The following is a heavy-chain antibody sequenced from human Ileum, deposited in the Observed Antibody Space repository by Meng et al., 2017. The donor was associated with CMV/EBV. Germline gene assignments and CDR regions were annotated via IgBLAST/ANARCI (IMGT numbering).Heavy chain of an antibody. J-gene: IGHJ5*02. Sequence: CKTSGFTFTDYYMHWVRQAPGQGLEWMGRISAYSGATNYAQKFQGRVTITRDTSTSTAYLELSRLTSDDTAVYLCARYGDRIRLWGPSWGQGTLVT. CDR2: ISAYSGAT. V-gene: IGHV1-2*06. CDR3: ARYGDRIRLWGPS. CDR1: GFTFTDYY. D-gene: IGHD7-27*01.